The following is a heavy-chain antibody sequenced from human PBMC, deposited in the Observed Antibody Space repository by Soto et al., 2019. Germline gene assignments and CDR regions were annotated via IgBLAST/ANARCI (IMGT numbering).Heavy chain of an antibody. CDR3: AIFFLTYPVDY. CDR2: INSDGSST. V-gene: IGHV3-74*01. J-gene: IGHJ4*02. Sequence: GGSLRLSCAASGFTFSSYWMHWVRQAPGKGLVWVSRINSDGSSTSYADSVKGRFTISRDNAKNTLYLQMSSLRAEDTAVYYCAIFFLTYPVDYWGQGTLVTVSS. D-gene: IGHD3-16*01. CDR1: GFTFSSYW.